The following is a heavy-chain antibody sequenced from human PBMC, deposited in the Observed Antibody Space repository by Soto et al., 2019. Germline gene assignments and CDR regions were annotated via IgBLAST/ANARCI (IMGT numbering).Heavy chain of an antibody. V-gene: IGHV4-30-4*01. Sequence: QVQLQESGPGLVKPSQTLSLTCTVSGASISGGDYYWTWIRPPPGKGLEWIGSIYYTGNTYSNPSLESPLSISVDPSNNQFALRLTSVTATDTAIYYCARATYDSSTYYLDYWGQGTLVTVSS. CDR2: IYYTGNT. CDR1: GASISGGDYY. CDR3: ARATYDSSTYYLDY. J-gene: IGHJ4*02. D-gene: IGHD3-22*01.